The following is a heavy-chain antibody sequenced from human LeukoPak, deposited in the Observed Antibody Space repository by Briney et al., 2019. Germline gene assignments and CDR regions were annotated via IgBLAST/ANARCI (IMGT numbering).Heavy chain of an antibody. CDR3: PPSMVTRYYFDY. CDR2: ISSSSSTI. J-gene: IGHJ4*02. CDR1: GFTFSSYS. Sequence: GGSLRRSCSASGFTFSSYSMNWVRQAPGKGLEWVSYISSSSSTIYYADSVKGRFTISRDNAKNSLYLQMNSLRDEDTAVYYCPPSMVTRYYFDYWGQGTLVTVSS. D-gene: IGHD5-18*01. V-gene: IGHV3-48*02.